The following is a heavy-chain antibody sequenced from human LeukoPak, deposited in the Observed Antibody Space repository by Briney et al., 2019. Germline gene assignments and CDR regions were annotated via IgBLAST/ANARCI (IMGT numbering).Heavy chain of an antibody. Sequence: GGSLRLSCAASGFTVSSNYMSWVRQAPGKGLEWVSVIYSGGSTYYADSVKGRFTISRDNSKNTLYLQMNSLRAEDTAVYYCARAVRDCSGGSCYNWGQGTLVTVSS. V-gene: IGHV3-53*01. D-gene: IGHD2-15*01. CDR2: IYSGGST. J-gene: IGHJ4*02. CDR1: GFTVSSNY. CDR3: ARAVRDCSGGSCYN.